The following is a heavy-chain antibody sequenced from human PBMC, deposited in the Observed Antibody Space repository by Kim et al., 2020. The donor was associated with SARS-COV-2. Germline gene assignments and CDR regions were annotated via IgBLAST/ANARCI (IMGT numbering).Heavy chain of an antibody. CDR2: IWYDGSNK. CDR3: ASGRFCSSTNCLSYMDV. Sequence: GGSLRLSCAASGFGFSVYGMHWVRQAPGKGLEWVADIWYDGSNKDYADSVKGRFTISRDNSKNTLYLQKNSLRADDTAVYFCASGRFCSSTNCLSYMDV. J-gene: IGHJ6*03. D-gene: IGHD2-2*01. V-gene: IGHV3-33*01. CDR1: GFGFSVYG.